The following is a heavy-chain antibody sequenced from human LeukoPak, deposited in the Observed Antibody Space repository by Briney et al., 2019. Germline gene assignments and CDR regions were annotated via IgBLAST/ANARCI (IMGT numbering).Heavy chain of an antibody. V-gene: IGHV3-9*01. Sequence: PGGSLRLSCAASGFTFDDYAMHWVRQAPGKGLEWVSGISWNSGSIGYADSVKGRFTISRDNSKNTLYLQMNSLRAEETAVYYCAKASVVVRGVYNFDYWGQGTLVTVSS. J-gene: IGHJ4*02. CDR2: ISWNSGSI. D-gene: IGHD3-10*01. CDR1: GFTFDDYA. CDR3: AKASVVVRGVYNFDY.